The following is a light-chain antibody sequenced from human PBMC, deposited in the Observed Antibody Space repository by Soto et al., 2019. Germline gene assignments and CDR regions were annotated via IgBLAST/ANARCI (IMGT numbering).Light chain of an antibody. CDR2: AAS. Sequence: DIQMTQSPSSLSASVGDGVTIACRASQSVTTYLNWYQQKPGKAPKLLIYAASSLQSGVPSRFSASGSGTNFTLTISSLQPEDFATYYCQQSYSTPQTFGQGTKVDNK. V-gene: IGKV1-39*01. CDR1: QSVTTY. CDR3: QQSYSTPQT. J-gene: IGKJ1*01.